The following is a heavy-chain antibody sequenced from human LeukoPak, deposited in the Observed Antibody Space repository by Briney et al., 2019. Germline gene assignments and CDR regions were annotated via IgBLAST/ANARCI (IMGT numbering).Heavy chain of an antibody. CDR3: AKGLHGGVGYGVDV. D-gene: IGHD3-16*01. CDR2: ISGTGGRT. V-gene: IGHV3-23*01. CDR1: GFTFSNYA. Sequence: GGSLRLSCTASGFTFSNYAMTWVRRAPGKGLEWVSSISGTGGRTYSADSVKGRFTISRDNSKNTLYLQMKNLRVEHTAVYYCAKGLHGGVGYGVDVWGQGTTVSVPS. J-gene: IGHJ6*02.